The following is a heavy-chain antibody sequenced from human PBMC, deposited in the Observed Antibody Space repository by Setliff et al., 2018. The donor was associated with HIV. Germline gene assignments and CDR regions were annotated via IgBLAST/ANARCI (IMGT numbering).Heavy chain of an antibody. D-gene: IGHD3-10*01. Sequence: SETLSLTCTVSGGSIRSIDYFWGWIRQPPGKGLEWLGNIGNIYYGGTTHNPSLKSRVTISRDTSENQFSLRLSSVTAADTAVYYCARGSYTVRIDYWGQGTRVTVSS. CDR2: IYYGGTT. CDR1: GGSIRSIDYF. J-gene: IGHJ4*02. V-gene: IGHV4-39*07. CDR3: ARGSYTVRIDY.